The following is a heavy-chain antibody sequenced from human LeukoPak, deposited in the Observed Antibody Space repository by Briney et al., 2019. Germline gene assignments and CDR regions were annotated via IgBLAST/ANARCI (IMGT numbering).Heavy chain of an antibody. Sequence: GGSLRLSCAGSGFIFRNYAMSWVRQAPGMGLEWVSAISGSGVGTNYADSVKGRFTISRDNSRNTLYLQMNSLRAEDTAVYYCAKIEGSGWYERDCWGQGTLVTVSS. CDR1: GFIFRNYA. V-gene: IGHV3-23*01. CDR2: ISGSGVGT. CDR3: AKIEGSGWYERDC. D-gene: IGHD6-19*01. J-gene: IGHJ4*02.